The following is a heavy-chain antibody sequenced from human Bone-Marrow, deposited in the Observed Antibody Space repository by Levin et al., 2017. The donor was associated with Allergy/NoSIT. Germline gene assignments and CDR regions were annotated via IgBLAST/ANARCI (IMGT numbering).Heavy chain of an antibody. CDR3: AKDTGSSSWYERDY. V-gene: IGHV3-30*18. D-gene: IGHD6-13*01. J-gene: IGHJ4*02. CDR1: GFTFSSYG. CDR2: ISYDGSNK. Sequence: LSLTCAASGFTFSSYGMHWVRQAPGKGLEWVAVISYDGSNKYYADSVKGRFTISRDNSKNTLYLQMNSLRAEDTAVYYCAKDTGSSSWYERDYWGQGTLVTVSS.